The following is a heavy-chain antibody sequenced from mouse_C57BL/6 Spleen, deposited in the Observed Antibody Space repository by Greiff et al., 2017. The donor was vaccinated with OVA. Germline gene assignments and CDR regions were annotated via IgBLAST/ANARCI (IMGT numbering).Heavy chain of an antibody. Sequence: QVQLQQSGAELVRPGASVTLSCKASGYTFTDYEMHWVKQTPVHGLEWIGAIDPETGGTAYNQKFKGKAILTADKSSSTAYMELRSLTSEDSAVYYCTNYGYGAWFAYWGQGTLVTVSA. J-gene: IGHJ3*01. CDR2: IDPETGGT. D-gene: IGHD2-2*01. V-gene: IGHV1-15*01. CDR3: TNYGYGAWFAY. CDR1: GYTFTDYE.